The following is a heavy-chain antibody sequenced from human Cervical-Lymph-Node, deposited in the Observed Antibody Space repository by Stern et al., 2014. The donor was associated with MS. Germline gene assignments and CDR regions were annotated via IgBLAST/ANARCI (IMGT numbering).Heavy chain of an antibody. J-gene: IGHJ6*02. CDR2: IKQDGGET. D-gene: IGHD3-10*01. Sequence: EVQLVEAGGGLVRPWGSLRLSCEASGFTVSSYWMTWVRQAPGKGLEWVATIKQDGGETYYVDSVKGRFTVSRDNAKNSLYLQMNGLRPEDTAVYYCSREDFYGSGSYFGNSYHYYGLDFWGLGTTVTVSS. V-gene: IGHV3-7*01. CDR3: SREDFYGSGSYFGNSYHYYGLDF. CDR1: GFTVSSYW.